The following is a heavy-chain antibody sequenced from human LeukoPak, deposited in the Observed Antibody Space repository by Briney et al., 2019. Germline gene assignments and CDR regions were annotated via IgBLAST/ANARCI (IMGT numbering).Heavy chain of an antibody. D-gene: IGHD5-18*01. CDR3: ARMVDTAMEPFDY. CDR2: INHSGST. V-gene: IGHV4-34*01. Sequence: SETLSLTCAVDGGSFSGYYWSWIRQPPGKGLEWIGEINHSGSTNYNPSLKSRVTISVDTSKNQFSLKLSSVTAADTAVYYCARMVDTAMEPFDYWGQGTLVTVSS. J-gene: IGHJ4*02. CDR1: GGSFSGYY.